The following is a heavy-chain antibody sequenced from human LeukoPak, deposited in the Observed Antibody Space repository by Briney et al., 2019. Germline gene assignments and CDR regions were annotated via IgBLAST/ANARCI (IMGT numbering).Heavy chain of an antibody. CDR2: IRSSSSYI. J-gene: IGHJ4*02. Sequence: PGGSLRLSCAASGFTLSSYSMNWVRQAPGKGLEWVSSIRSSSSYIYYADSVKGRFTISRDNAKNSLYLQMNGLRAEDTAVYYCARAPKGSGSPGVYWGQGTLVTVSS. D-gene: IGHD3-22*01. V-gene: IGHV3-21*01. CDR3: ARAPKGSGSPGVY. CDR1: GFTLSSYS.